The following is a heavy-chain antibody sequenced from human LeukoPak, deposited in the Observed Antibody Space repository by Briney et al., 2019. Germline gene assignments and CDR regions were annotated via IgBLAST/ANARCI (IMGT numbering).Heavy chain of an antibody. CDR3: ASDLEYSSSRAYYMDV. CDR2: RKQDGSEK. CDR1: GFTFSSYW. J-gene: IGHJ6*03. V-gene: IGHV3-7*01. Sequence: GGSLRLSCAASGFTFSSYWMSWLRQAPGKGLEWVANRKQDGSEKYYVDSVKGRFTISRDNAKNSLYLQMNSLRAEDTAVYYCASDLEYSSSRAYYMDVWGKGTTVTVSS. D-gene: IGHD6-6*01.